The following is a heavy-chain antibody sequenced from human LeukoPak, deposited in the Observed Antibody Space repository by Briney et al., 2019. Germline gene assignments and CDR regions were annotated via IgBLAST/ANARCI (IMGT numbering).Heavy chain of an antibody. Sequence: SETLSLTCTVSGASISSYYWSWIRQPPGKGLEYIGYIHYSGITNYNPSLKSRVTISVDTSKNQFSLRLSSVTAADTAVYYCAGHHPRNTVDFWGQGTLVTVSS. CDR1: GASISSYY. CDR3: AGHHPRNTVDF. CDR2: IHYSGIT. D-gene: IGHD2/OR15-2a*01. J-gene: IGHJ4*02. V-gene: IGHV4-59*08.